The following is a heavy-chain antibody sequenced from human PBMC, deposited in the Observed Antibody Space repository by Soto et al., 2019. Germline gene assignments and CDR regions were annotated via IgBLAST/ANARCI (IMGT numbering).Heavy chain of an antibody. Sequence: PSETLSLTCAVSGGSISSGGYSWSWIRQPPGKGLEWIGYIYHSGSTYYNPSLKSRVTISVDRSKNQFSLKLSSVTAADTAVYYCAASYYGSGRKTADPKKVFDPWGQGTLVTVSS. CDR1: GGSISSGGYS. D-gene: IGHD3-10*01. CDR3: AASYYGSGRKTADPKKVFDP. J-gene: IGHJ5*02. CDR2: IYHSGST. V-gene: IGHV4-30-2*01.